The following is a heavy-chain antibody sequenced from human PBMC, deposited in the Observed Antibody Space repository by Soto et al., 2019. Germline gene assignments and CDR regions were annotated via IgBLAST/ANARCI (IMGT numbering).Heavy chain of an antibody. CDR2: ISSSSDYT. CDR3: ARDDYYDGSGYYSY. Sequence: QVQLVESGGGLVKPGGSLRLSCAASGFTFSDYYMSWIRQAPGKGLEWISYISSSSDYTNYADSVKGRFTISRDNAKNSLYLQMNSLRAEDTAVYYCARDDYYDGSGYYSYWGQGTLVSVSS. D-gene: IGHD3-22*01. V-gene: IGHV3-11*05. J-gene: IGHJ4*02. CDR1: GFTFSDYY.